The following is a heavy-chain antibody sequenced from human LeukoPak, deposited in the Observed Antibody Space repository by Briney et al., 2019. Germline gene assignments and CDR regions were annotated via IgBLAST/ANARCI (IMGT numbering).Heavy chain of an antibody. CDR2: INHSGSI. J-gene: IGHJ3*02. CDR3: ARRLTWSSSWYGSWGAFDI. D-gene: IGHD6-13*01. CDR1: GGSFSDYY. V-gene: IGHV4-34*01. Sequence: NPSETLSLTCAVYGGSFSDYYWNWIRQSPRKGLEWIGEINHSGSINYNPSLKSRVTISVDTSKNQFSLKLSSVTAADTAVYYCARRLTWSSSWYGSWGAFDIWGQGTMVTVSS.